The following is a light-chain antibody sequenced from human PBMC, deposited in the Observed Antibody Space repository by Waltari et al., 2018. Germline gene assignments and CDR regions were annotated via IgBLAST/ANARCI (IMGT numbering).Light chain of an antibody. Sequence: EIVLTQSPATLSLSPGERAALSCRASQSVGSYLGWYQQKPGQVPSLLIYDASNRATGIPAMFSGSGSGTDFTLTISSLEPEDFAVSYCQQRSNWPLTFGGGTTVEIK. J-gene: IGKJ4*01. CDR2: DAS. CDR3: QQRSNWPLT. CDR1: QSVGSY. V-gene: IGKV3-11*01.